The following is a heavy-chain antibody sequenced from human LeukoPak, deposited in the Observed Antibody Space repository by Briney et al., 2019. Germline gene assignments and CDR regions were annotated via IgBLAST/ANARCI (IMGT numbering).Heavy chain of an antibody. V-gene: IGHV4-59*08. CDR3: ARHSYDILTGYSYYFDY. CDR1: GGSISSYY. Sequence: SETLSLTCTVSGGSISSYYWSWIRQLPGKGLEWIGYIYYSGSTNYNPSLKSRVTISVDTSKNQFSLKLSSVTAADTAVYYCARHSYDILTGYSYYFDYWGQGTLVTVSS. D-gene: IGHD3-9*01. CDR2: IYYSGST. J-gene: IGHJ4*02.